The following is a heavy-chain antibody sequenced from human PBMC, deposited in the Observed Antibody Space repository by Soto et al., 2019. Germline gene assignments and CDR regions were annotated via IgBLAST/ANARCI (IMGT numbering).Heavy chain of an antibody. CDR2: MNPNSGNT. Sequence: ASVKVSCKASGYTFTSYDINWARQATGQGLEWMGWMNPNSGNTGYAQNFQGRVTMTRNTSISTAYMELSSLRSEDTAVYYCTRRAGGGGSSIGYWGQGTLVTVSS. CDR3: TRRAGGGGSSIGY. J-gene: IGHJ4*02. V-gene: IGHV1-8*01. CDR1: GYTFTSYD. D-gene: IGHD2-15*01.